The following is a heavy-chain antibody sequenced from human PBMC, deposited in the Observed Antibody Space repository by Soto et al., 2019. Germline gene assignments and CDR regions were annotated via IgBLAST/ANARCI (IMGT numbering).Heavy chain of an antibody. D-gene: IGHD3-22*01. CDR3: ARVVVVIPPGYYYAMDV. CDR1: GFTFSSFH. Sequence: GGSLRLSCAASGFTFSSFHMNWVRQAPGRGLEWVAYITSSSDTIYYSESVKGRFTISRDNGKNSLFLQMNSLRDEDTAVYYCARVVVVIPPGYYYAMDVWGQGTTVTVSS. J-gene: IGHJ6*02. V-gene: IGHV3-48*02. CDR2: ITSSSDTI.